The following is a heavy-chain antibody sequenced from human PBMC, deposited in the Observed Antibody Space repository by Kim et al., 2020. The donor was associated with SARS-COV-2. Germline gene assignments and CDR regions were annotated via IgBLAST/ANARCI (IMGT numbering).Heavy chain of an antibody. CDR3: VRRPDYYDTSGFDY. Sequence: GESLKISCKGSGYTFTSYWIGWVRQMPGKGLEWVALMYPGDSDIRYGPSFKGRVTISADKSINTAYLQWGSLKASDTATYFCVRRPDYYDTSGFDYWGQGDLVTVSS. V-gene: IGHV5-51*01. D-gene: IGHD3-22*01. J-gene: IGHJ4*02. CDR2: MYPGDSDI. CDR1: GYTFTSYW.